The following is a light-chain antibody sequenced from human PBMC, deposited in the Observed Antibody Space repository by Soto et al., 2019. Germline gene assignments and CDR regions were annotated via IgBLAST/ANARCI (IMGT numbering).Light chain of an antibody. J-gene: IGKJ2*01. CDR2: AAS. V-gene: IGKV1-39*01. CDR3: QQSYSSPPYT. CDR1: QTISND. Sequence: DIQMTQSPSSLSASVGDRVTITCRASQTISNDLYWYQQKPGKAPKLLIYAASSLQGGVPSRFSGSGSGTDFTLTISSLQPEDFATYSCQQSYSSPPYTFGQGTKVDIK.